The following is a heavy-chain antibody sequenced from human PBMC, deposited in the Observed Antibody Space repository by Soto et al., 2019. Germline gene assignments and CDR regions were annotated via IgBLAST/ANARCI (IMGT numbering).Heavy chain of an antibody. Sequence: GGSLRLSCAASGFTFSSYWMHWVRQAPGEGLMWVSRINPDGSTTSYADSVKGRFTISRDNAKNTLYLQMNSLRVEDTAVYYCARVQTTVTTPGIDVSGPGPTVTVYS. CDR2: INPDGSTT. CDR3: ARVQTTVTTPGIDV. J-gene: IGHJ6*02. D-gene: IGHD4-4*01. CDR1: GFTFSSYW. V-gene: IGHV3-74*01.